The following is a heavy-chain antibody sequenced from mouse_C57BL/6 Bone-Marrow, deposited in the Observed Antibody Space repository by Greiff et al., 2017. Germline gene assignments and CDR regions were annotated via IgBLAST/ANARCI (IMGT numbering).Heavy chain of an antibody. D-gene: IGHD1-1*01. V-gene: IGHV1-50*01. CDR2: IDPSDSYT. J-gene: IGHJ3*02. CDR1: GYTFTSYW. Sequence: QVQLKQPGAELVKPGASVKLSCKASGYTFTSYWMQWVKQRPGQGLEWIGEIDPSDSYTNYNQKFKGKATLTVDTSSSTAYMQLSSLKSEDSAVYYCARGITTWGQGTLVTVSA. CDR3: ARGITT.